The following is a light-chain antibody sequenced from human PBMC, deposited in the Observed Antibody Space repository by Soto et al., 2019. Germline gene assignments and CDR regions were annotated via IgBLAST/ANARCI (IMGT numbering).Light chain of an antibody. CDR2: NNN. CDR1: SSNIGSYT. Sequence: QSVLTQPPSASGTPGQRVTISCSGSSSNIGSYTVNWYQQLPGMAPKLLIYNNNQRPSGVPDRFSGSKSGTSASLAISGLQSEDDAYYHCATCDDSLSGFVFGPGTKVTVL. V-gene: IGLV1-44*01. CDR3: ATCDDSLSGFV. J-gene: IGLJ1*01.